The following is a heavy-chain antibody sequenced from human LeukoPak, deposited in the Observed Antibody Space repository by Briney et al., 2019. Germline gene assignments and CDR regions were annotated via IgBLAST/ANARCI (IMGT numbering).Heavy chain of an antibody. CDR1: GYTFTGYY. Sequence: GASVKVSCKASGYTFTGYYMHWVRQAPGQGLEWVGWINPNSGGTNYAQKFQGRVTMTRDTSISTAYMELSRLRSDDTAVYYCARDLVSNRSDSSGYYYLVLGYWGQGTLVTVSS. D-gene: IGHD3-22*01. V-gene: IGHV1-2*02. CDR3: ARDLVSNRSDSSGYYYLVLGY. CDR2: INPNSGGT. J-gene: IGHJ4*02.